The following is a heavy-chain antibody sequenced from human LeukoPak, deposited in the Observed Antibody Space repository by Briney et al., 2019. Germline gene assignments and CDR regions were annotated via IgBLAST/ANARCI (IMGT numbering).Heavy chain of an antibody. CDR1: GFTFSDYY. Sequence: PGGSLRLSCAASGFTFSDYYMSWIRQAPGRGLEWVGRIKSKPAGGSTDYAAPIKGRFTISRDDSKNTLYLQVNSLKVEDTAVYYCTTDHKESGSDTTTGFQYWGQGTLVTVSS. V-gene: IGHV3-15*01. D-gene: IGHD1-26*01. CDR2: IKSKPAGGST. CDR3: TTDHKESGSDTTTGFQY. J-gene: IGHJ4*02.